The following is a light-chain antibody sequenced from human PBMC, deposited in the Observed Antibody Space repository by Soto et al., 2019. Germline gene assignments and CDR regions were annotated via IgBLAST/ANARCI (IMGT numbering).Light chain of an antibody. V-gene: IGKV1-27*01. CDR2: AAS. CDR3: QKYDSPPRT. Sequence: IQMTQSPSALSASLGDRVTTTCRASQGISNYLAWYQQKPGKVPKLLIYAASTLQSGVPSRFSGSGSGTDFTLTISGLQPEDVATYYCQKYDSPPRTFGQGTKVDIK. CDR1: QGISNY. J-gene: IGKJ1*01.